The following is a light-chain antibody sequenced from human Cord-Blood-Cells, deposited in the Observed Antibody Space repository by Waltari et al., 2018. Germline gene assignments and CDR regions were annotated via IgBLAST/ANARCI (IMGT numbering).Light chain of an antibody. CDR1: SSDVGSDNL. V-gene: IGLV2-23*02. J-gene: IGLJ1*01. Sequence: QSALTQPASVAASPGQSFTISCTGTSSDVGSDNLVSWCQQHPGKAPRTMIYELGKRPSGASVRFSGSKLGNLACRTILTLPAEDDDDYACYSYAGSCTSLHVFGTGTKFTVL. CDR2: ELG. CDR3: YSYAGSCTSLHV.